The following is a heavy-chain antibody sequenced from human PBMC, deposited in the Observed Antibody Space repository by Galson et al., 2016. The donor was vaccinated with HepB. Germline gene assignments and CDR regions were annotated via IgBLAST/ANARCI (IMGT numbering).Heavy chain of an antibody. CDR1: GFTFSTYA. CDR3: ARDGRVREWLKKFYYYGMDV. V-gene: IGHV3-30*03. J-gene: IGHJ6*02. D-gene: IGHD3-3*01. Sequence: SLRLSCAASGFTFSTYAMHWVRQAPGKGLEWVAFIYYDGSKKYYADSVKGRFTISRDNSKNTLYLQMNSLSAEDTAAYYCARDGRVREWLKKFYYYGMDVWGQGTTVTVSS. CDR2: IYYDGSKK.